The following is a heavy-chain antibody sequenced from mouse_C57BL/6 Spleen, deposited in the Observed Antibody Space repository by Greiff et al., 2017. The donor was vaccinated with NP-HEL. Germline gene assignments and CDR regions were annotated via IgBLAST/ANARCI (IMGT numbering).Heavy chain of an antibody. Sequence: QVQLQQPGAELVRPGSSVKLSCKASGYTFTSYWMHWVKQRPIQGLEWIGNIDPSDSETHYNQKFKDKATLTVDKSSSTAYMQLSSLTSEDSAVYFCARWGVTAQATIAMDYWGQGTSVTVSS. CDR1: GYTFTSYW. J-gene: IGHJ4*01. D-gene: IGHD3-2*02. CDR3: ARWGVTAQATIAMDY. V-gene: IGHV1-52*01. CDR2: IDPSDSET.